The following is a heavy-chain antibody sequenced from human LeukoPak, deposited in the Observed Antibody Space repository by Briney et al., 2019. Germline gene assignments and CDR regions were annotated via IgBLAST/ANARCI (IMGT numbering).Heavy chain of an antibody. J-gene: IGHJ4*02. V-gene: IGHV1-2*02. CDR1: GYTFAGYY. CDR2: INPKSGGT. CDR3: ARSYSGSGSEGY. Sequence: ASVTVSCRASGYTFAGYYLHWVRQAPGQGLEWMGWINPKSGGTDYAQSFQGRVTMTTDASISTAYMELSRLTSDDTAVYYCARSYSGSGSEGYWGQGTLVTVSS. D-gene: IGHD3-10*01.